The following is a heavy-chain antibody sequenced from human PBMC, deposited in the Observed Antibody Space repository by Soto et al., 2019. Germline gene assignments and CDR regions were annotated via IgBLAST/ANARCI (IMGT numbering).Heavy chain of an antibody. Sequence: EVQLVESGGGLVKPGGSLRLSCAASGFTFGNAWMNWVRQAPGKGLEWVGRIKSKTDGGTTDYAAPVKGRFTISRDDSKNTLYLQMNSLKTEDTAVYYCTTESSYYYYGMDVWGQGTTVTVSS. CDR2: IKSKTDGGTT. CDR3: TTESSYYYYGMDV. J-gene: IGHJ6*02. D-gene: IGHD6-6*01. CDR1: GFTFGNAW. V-gene: IGHV3-15*07.